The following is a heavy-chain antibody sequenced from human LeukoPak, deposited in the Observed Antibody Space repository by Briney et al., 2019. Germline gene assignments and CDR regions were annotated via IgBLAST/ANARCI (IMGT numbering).Heavy chain of an antibody. D-gene: IGHD3-10*01. CDR2: INPNSGGT. CDR1: GYTFTGYY. V-gene: IGHV1-2*02. CDR3: ARDYGSGSYFTNTFDY. J-gene: IGHJ4*02. Sequence: GASVKVSCKASGYTFTGYYMHWVRQAPGQGLEWMGWINPNSGGTNYAQKFQGRVTMTRDTSISTAYMELSRLRSDDTAVYYCARDYGSGSYFTNTFDYWGQGTLVTVSS.